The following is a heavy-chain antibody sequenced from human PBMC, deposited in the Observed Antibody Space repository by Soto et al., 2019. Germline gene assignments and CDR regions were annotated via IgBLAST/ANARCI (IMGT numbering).Heavy chain of an antibody. Sequence: XGSLRLSCAASGVTVSSNYMSWVRQAPGRGLDWVSVIYSGGSTYYADSVKGRFTISRDNSKNTLYLQMNSLRAEDTAVYYCARSRAKQWLVRGPLNWFDPWGQGPLATVSS. V-gene: IGHV3-53*01. CDR3: ARSRAKQWLVRGPLNWFDP. CDR2: IYSGGST. D-gene: IGHD6-19*01. CDR1: GVTVSSNY. J-gene: IGHJ5*02.